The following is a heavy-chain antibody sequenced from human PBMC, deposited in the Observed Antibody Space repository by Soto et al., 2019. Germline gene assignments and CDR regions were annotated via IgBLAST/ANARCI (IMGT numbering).Heavy chain of an antibody. CDR2: ISSSSSTI. J-gene: IGHJ3*02. V-gene: IGHV3-48*02. Sequence: PGGSLRLSCAASGFTFSSYSMNWVRQAPGKGLEWVSYISSSSSTIYYADSVKGRFTISRDNAKNSLYLQMNSLRDEDTAVYYCAGYYYDSSGYLGDAFDIWGQGTMVTVSS. CDR1: GFTFSSYS. CDR3: AGYYYDSSGYLGDAFDI. D-gene: IGHD3-22*01.